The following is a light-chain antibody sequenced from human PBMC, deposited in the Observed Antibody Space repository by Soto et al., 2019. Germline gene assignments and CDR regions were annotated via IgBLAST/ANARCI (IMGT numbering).Light chain of an antibody. CDR2: DVS. CDR1: QSVSNY. V-gene: IGKV3-11*01. CDR3: QHRVNWPT. J-gene: IGKJ4*01. Sequence: EIVLTQSPATLSLSPGERATLSCRDSQSVSNYLGWYQQKSGQAPRLLISDVSKRATGIPARFSGSGSGTDFTLTISSLEPEDFAVYYCQHRVNWPTFGGGTKVEIK.